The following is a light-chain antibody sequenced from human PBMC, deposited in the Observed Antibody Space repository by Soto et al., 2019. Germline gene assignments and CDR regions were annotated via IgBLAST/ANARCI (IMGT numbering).Light chain of an antibody. CDR1: QSVVSL. J-gene: IGKJ2*01. Sequence: DIQMTQSPSSLSAAVGDRVTITCRASQSVVSLLNWFQQKPGKAPKLLIYAAATLQSGVTSRFSGSGAGTDFTLIISSLQPVDVATYYCQQSYSLPYTFGQGTKME. V-gene: IGKV1-39*01. CDR3: QQSYSLPYT. CDR2: AAA.